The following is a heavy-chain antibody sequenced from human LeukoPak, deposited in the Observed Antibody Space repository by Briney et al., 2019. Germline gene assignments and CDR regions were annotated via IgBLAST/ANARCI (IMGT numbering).Heavy chain of an antibody. CDR1: GGSISSGSYY. J-gene: IGHJ4*02. CDR3: ARVEAGAAAFYFDH. V-gene: IGHV4-61*02. D-gene: IGHD6-13*01. CDR2: IHTSGSP. Sequence: SQTLSLTCTVSGGSISSGSYYWTWIRQPAGKGLECIGRIHTSGSPKYNPSLKSRVTISLDTSKNQFSLKVTSVTAAGTAVYYCARVEAGAAAFYFDHWGRGTLVTVSS.